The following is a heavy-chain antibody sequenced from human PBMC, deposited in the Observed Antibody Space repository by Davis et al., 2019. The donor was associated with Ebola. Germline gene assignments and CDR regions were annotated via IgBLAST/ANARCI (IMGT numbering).Heavy chain of an antibody. V-gene: IGHV4-59*12. J-gene: IGHJ5*02. CDR3: ARVPKYYYDSSGYYPGANWFDP. CDR2: IYYSGST. Sequence: SETLSLTCTVSGCSISSYYWSWIRQPPGKGLEWIGYIYYSGSTNYNPSLKSRVTKSVDTSKNQFSLKLSSVTAADTAVYYCARVPKYYYDSSGYYPGANWFDPWGQGTLVTVSS. D-gene: IGHD3-22*01. CDR1: GCSISSYY.